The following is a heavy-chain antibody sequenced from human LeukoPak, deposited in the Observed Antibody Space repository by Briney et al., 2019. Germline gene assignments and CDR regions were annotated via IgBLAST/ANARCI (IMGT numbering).Heavy chain of an antibody. V-gene: IGHV4-61*02. D-gene: IGHD3-9*01. Sequence: PSQTLSLTCTVSGGSISSGSYYWTWIRQPAGKGLEYIGRIYTSGSTSYNPSLKSRVTISVDTSKNQFSLKLSSVTAAETAVYYCARRRVLTGYYGDYWGQGTLVTVSS. J-gene: IGHJ4*02. CDR1: GGSISSGSYY. CDR3: ARRRVLTGYYGDY. CDR2: IYTSGST.